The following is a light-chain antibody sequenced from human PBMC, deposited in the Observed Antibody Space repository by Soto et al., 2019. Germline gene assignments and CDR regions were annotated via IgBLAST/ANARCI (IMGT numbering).Light chain of an antibody. V-gene: IGKV3-15*01. CDR2: GAS. CDR3: QQYNNWPPLT. Sequence: EIVMTQSPATLSVPPGERATLSCRASQSVTSNLAWYQQKPGQAPRLLIYGASTRATGIPGRFSGSGSGTEFTLTISSLQSEDFALYYCQQYNNWPPLTFGGGTKVEI. CDR1: QSVTSN. J-gene: IGKJ4*01.